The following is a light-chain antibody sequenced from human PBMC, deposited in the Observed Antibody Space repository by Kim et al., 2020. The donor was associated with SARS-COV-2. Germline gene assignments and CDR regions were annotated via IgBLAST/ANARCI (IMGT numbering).Light chain of an antibody. J-gene: IGLJ3*02. V-gene: IGLV3-19*01. Sequence: LGKTVRITCQGDSHRSYYASWYQQKPGQAPVLVIYGKNNRPSGIPDRFSGSSSGNTASLTITGAQAEDEADYYCNSRDSSGNHLRVFGGGTQLTVL. CDR3: NSRDSSGNHLRV. CDR1: SHRSYY. CDR2: GKN.